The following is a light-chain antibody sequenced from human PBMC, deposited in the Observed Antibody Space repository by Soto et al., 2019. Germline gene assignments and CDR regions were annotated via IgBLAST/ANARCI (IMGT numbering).Light chain of an antibody. Sequence: EIVLTHSSCTLSLSPGGRATLSCRASQGVTRDLAWYQQKPGQAPRLLIYDASNRATGIPARFSGSGSGTDFTLTISSLQPEDFSVYYCQQRSNWPLITFGQGARLEIK. V-gene: IGKV3-11*01. J-gene: IGKJ5*01. CDR1: QGVTRD. CDR2: DAS. CDR3: QQRSNWPLIT.